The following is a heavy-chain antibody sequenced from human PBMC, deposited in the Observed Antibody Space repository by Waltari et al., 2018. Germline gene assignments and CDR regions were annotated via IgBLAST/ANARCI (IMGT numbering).Heavy chain of an antibody. CDR1: GGSLSSYY. V-gene: IGHV4-4*07. Sequence: QVQLQESGPGLVTPSETLSLTCTVAGGSLSSYYWSWIRQPAGKGLEWIGRIYTSGSTNYNPSLKSRVTMSVDTSKNQFSLKLSSVTAADTAVYYCAREQQQLDPALIAFDIWGQGTMVTVSS. D-gene: IGHD6-13*01. CDR2: IYTSGST. J-gene: IGHJ3*02. CDR3: AREQQQLDPALIAFDI.